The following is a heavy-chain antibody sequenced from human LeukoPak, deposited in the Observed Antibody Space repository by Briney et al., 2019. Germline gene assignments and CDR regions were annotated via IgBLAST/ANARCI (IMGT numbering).Heavy chain of an antibody. CDR3: VRDFRSADY. J-gene: IGHJ4*02. CDR2: ISYDGSNK. CDR1: GFTFSSYA. V-gene: IGHV3-30-3*01. Sequence: GGSLRLSCAASGFTFSSYAMHWVRQAPGKGLEWVAVISYDGSNKYYADSVKGRFTISRDNSKNTLYLQMNSLRAEDTAVYYCVRDFRSADYWGQGTLVTVSS.